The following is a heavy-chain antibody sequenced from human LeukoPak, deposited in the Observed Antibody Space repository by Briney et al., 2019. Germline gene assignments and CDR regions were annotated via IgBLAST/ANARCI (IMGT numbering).Heavy chain of an antibody. CDR2: IIPIFGTA. D-gene: IGHD3-22*01. J-gene: IGHJ4*02. Sequence: SVKVSFKASGGTFSSYAISWVRQAPGQGLEWMGGIIPIFGTANYAQKFQGRVTITADESTSTAYMELSSLRSEDTAVYYCASGYYYDSSGYYYDVDYWGQGTLVTVSS. V-gene: IGHV1-69*13. CDR3: ASGYYYDSSGYYYDVDY. CDR1: GGTFSSYA.